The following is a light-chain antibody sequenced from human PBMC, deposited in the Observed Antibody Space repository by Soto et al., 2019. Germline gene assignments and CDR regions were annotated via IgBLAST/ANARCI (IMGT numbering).Light chain of an antibody. J-gene: IGLJ1*01. V-gene: IGLV2-14*01. CDR3: SSYTSSSTLV. Sequence: QSVPTQPASVSGSPGQSITISCTGTSSDVGGYNYVFWYQQHPGKAPKLMIYEVSNRPSGVSNRFSGSKSGNTASLTISGLQAEDEADYYCSSYTSSSTLVFGTGTKVTVL. CDR2: EVS. CDR1: SSDVGGYNY.